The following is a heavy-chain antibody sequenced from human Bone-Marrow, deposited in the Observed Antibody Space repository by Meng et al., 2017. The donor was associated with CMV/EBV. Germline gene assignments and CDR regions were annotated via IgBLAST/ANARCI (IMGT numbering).Heavy chain of an antibody. CDR1: GFTFSSYW. V-gene: IGHV3-7*01. J-gene: IGHJ6*02. CDR3: ARDLPGRIKDV. Sequence: GESLKISCAASGFTFSSYWMSWVRQAPGKGLEWVANIKQDGSEKYYVDSVKGRFTISRDNAKNSLYLQMNSLRAEDTAVYYCARDLPGRIKDVWGQGTTVTVSS. D-gene: IGHD3-10*01. CDR2: IKQDGSEK.